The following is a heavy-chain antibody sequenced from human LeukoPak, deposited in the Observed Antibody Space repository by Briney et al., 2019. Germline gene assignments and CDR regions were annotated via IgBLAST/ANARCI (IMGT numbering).Heavy chain of an antibody. D-gene: IGHD1-26*01. CDR3: ARRELSASYSFFDY. V-gene: IGHV1-18*04. Sequence: SVSASSKAPGFLLTHYGLTPVRKAPGPGSEWVRWLTSSNGITDTAQRFQCRVTMTTDTSTSTAYMELRGRRPADTAVYYCARRELSASYSFFDYCGQVTLATVSS. J-gene: IGHJ4*02. CDR1: GFLLTHYG. CDR2: LTSSNGIT.